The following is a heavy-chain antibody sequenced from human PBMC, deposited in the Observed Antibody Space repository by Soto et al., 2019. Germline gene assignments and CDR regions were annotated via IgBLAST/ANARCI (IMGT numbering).Heavy chain of an antibody. D-gene: IGHD2-2*01. CDR2: IYYSGST. CDR1: GGSISSSSYY. Sequence: PSETLSLTCTVSGGSISSSSYYWGWIRQPPGKGLEWIGSIYYSGSTYYNPSLKSRVTISVDTSKNQFSLKLSSVTAADTAVYYCARQPRYCSSTSCYVFFDYWGQGTLVTVSS. V-gene: IGHV4-39*01. J-gene: IGHJ4*02. CDR3: ARQPRYCSSTSCYVFFDY.